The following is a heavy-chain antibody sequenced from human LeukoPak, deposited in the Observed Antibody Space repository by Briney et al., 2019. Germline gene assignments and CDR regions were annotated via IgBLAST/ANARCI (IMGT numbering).Heavy chain of an antibody. CDR1: GYRFTDYW. Sequence: GETLKISCKGSGYRFTDYWIGWVRQMPGKGLEWMGIIYPGDSDTRYSPSFQGQVTISADKSINTAHLQWSGLKASDTAMYYCARGAAGTTPDYYYFGLDVWGQGTTVRVSS. D-gene: IGHD1-7*01. CDR3: ARGAAGTTPDYYYFGLDV. V-gene: IGHV5-51*01. CDR2: IYPGDSDT. J-gene: IGHJ6*02.